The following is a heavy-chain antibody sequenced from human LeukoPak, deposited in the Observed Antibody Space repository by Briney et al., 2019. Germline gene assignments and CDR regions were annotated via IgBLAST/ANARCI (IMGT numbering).Heavy chain of an antibody. CDR2: IDHSGGT. CDR1: GGPFSGYS. V-gene: IGHV4-34*01. J-gene: IGHJ6*03. CDR3: AKPGGFFLYYMDV. D-gene: IGHD1-14*01. Sequence: SETLSLTCAVSGGPFSGYSWTWIRQSPGKGLEWIGEIDHSGGTHNNPSLRSRVTISVDTSKSQFSLKLTSVTAADTGVYYCAKPGGFFLYYMDVWGKGTTVTVSS.